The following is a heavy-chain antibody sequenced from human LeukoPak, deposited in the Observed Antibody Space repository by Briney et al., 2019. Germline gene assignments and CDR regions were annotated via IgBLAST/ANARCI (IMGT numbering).Heavy chain of an antibody. D-gene: IGHD5-12*01. CDR3: ARHGSRVMATIEDS. Sequence: PSETLSLTCTVSGGSISSSSYYWGWIRQPPGKGLEWIGSIYYSGSTYYNPSLKSRVTISVDTSKNQFSLKLSSVTAADTAVYYCARHGSRVMATIEDSWGQGTLVIVSS. V-gene: IGHV4-39*01. J-gene: IGHJ4*02. CDR1: GGSISSSSYY. CDR2: IYYSGST.